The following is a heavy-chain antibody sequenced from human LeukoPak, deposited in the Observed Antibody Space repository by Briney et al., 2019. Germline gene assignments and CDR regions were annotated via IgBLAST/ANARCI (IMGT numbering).Heavy chain of an antibody. J-gene: IGHJ3*02. V-gene: IGHV4-4*07. D-gene: IGHD2-21*01. CDR3: ARQPAPGDDASEI. CDR1: GGSISSYY. CDR2: IYTSGST. Sequence: SETLSLTCTVSGGSISSYYWSWIRQPAGKGLEWIGRIYTSGSTNYNPSLKSRVTMSVDTSKNQFSLKLSSVTAADTAVYYCARQPAPGDDASEIWAKGQWSPSLQ.